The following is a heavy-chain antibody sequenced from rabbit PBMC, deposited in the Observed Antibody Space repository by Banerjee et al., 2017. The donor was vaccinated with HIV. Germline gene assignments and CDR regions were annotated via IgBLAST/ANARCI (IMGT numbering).Heavy chain of an antibody. CDR2: IYPDYGST. V-gene: IGHV1S47*01. D-gene: IGHD4-1*01. Sequence: QEQLVESGGGLVTLGGSLKLSCKASGIDFSSYGISWVRQAPGKGLEWIAYIYPDYGSTDYASWVNGRFTISLDNAQNTVSLQMTSLTATDTATYFCAREYSSGWGAPTLDLWGQGTLVTVS. J-gene: IGHJ3*01. CDR1: GIDFSSYG. CDR3: AREYSSGWGAPTLDL.